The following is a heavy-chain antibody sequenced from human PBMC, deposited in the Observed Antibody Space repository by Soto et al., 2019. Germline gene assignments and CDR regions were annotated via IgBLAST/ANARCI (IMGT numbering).Heavy chain of an antibody. D-gene: IGHD6-19*01. V-gene: IGHV6-1*01. Sequence: QSQTLSLTCAISGDSVSSNSAAWNWIRQSPSRGLEWLGRTYYRSKWYNDYAVSVKSRITINPDTSKNQFSLQLNSVTPEDTAVYYCARVSAKERSSGYSSGWQDHYYYYGMDVWGQGTTVTVSS. CDR3: ARVSAKERSSGYSSGWQDHYYYYGMDV. CDR1: GDSVSSNSAA. J-gene: IGHJ6*02. CDR2: TYYRSKWYN.